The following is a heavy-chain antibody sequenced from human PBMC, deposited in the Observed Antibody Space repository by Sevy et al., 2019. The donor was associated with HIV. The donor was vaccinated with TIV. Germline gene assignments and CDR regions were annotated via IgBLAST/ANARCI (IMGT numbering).Heavy chain of an antibody. J-gene: IGHJ4*02. V-gene: IGHV3-23*01. CDR3: AKEGRGYHGSGSSDY. D-gene: IGHD3-10*01. CDR1: GFTFSSYA. Sequence: GGSLRLSCAASGFTFSSYAMSWVRQAPGKGLEWVSVISGSGDSTYYVDSVKGRFTISRDNSKNTLYLHMNSLRAEDTAVYYCAKEGRGYHGSGSSDYWGQGALVTVSS. CDR2: ISGSGDST.